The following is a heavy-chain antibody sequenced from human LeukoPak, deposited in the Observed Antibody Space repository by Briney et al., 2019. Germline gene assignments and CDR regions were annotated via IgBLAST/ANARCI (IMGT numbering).Heavy chain of an antibody. J-gene: IGHJ4*02. D-gene: IGHD3-22*01. CDR2: IVTIHGIA. V-gene: IGHV1-69*04. CDR1: GDTLSSYA. CDR3: ARVVDDSRSDYFDY. Sequence: SEKVSCKASGDTLSSYAVSWVRLGQGQGLELKGRIVTIHGIANSAQKFPRRVTITADNSTSTAYMELSSLRSEDTAVYYCARVVDDSRSDYFDYWGQGTLVTVSS.